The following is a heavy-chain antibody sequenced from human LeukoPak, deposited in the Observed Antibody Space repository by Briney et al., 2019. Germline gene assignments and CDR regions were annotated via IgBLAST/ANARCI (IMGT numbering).Heavy chain of an antibody. Sequence: PGGSLRLSCAASGFTFSSYGMHWVRQAPGKGLEWVTFIRYDGTNKYFADSVKGRFTISRDNSKNTLYLQMNSLRAEDTAVYYCARGPLYNILTGFKIAEKNFDYWGQGILVTVSS. J-gene: IGHJ4*02. CDR1: GFTFSSYG. V-gene: IGHV3-30*02. CDR3: ARGPLYNILTGFKIAEKNFDY. CDR2: IRYDGTNK. D-gene: IGHD3-9*01.